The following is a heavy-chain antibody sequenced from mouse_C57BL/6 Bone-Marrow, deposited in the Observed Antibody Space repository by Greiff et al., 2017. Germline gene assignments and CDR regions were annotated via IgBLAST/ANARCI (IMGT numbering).Heavy chain of an antibody. CDR3: RRRGVSFYFYGRSSAWFAY. J-gene: IGHJ3*01. D-gene: IGHD1-1*01. CDR2: IDPSDSYT. CDR1: GYTFTSYW. V-gene: IGHV1-59*01. Sequence: QVQLQQPGAELVRPGTSVKLSCKASGYTFTSYWMHWVKQRPGQGLEWIGVIDPSDSYTNYNQKFKGTATLTVDTSSSPAYMQLSRLPSEDSAVYYCRRRGVSFYFYGRSSAWFAYWGQGTLVTVSA.